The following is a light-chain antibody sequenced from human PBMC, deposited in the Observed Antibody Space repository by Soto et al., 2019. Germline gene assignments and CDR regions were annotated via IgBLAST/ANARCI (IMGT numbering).Light chain of an antibody. CDR3: QQYGNSPFT. Sequence: EIVLTQSPGTLSLSPGERATLSCRASQSVSRSYLAWYQQKPGQAPRLLIYGASSRATGIPDRFSGSGSGTDFTLTISRLEPEDFAVYYCQQYGNSPFTVGPGTKVDIK. CDR2: GAS. V-gene: IGKV3-20*01. CDR1: QSVSRSY. J-gene: IGKJ3*01.